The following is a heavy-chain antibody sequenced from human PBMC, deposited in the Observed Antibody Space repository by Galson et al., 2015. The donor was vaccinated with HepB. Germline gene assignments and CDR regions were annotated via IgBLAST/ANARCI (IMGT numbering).Heavy chain of an antibody. CDR1: TFIFSSYN. J-gene: IGHJ6*02. Sequence: SLRLSCAASTFIFSSYNMNWVRQAPGKGLEWVSYISGSSSSISYADSVKGRFTISRDNAKNSLWLQMNSLRAEDTAVYYCARDRGGSGTYLSNYYDMDVWGQGTTVTVSS. CDR2: ISGSSSSI. D-gene: IGHD3-10*01. CDR3: ARDRGGSGTYLSNYYDMDV. V-gene: IGHV3-48*04.